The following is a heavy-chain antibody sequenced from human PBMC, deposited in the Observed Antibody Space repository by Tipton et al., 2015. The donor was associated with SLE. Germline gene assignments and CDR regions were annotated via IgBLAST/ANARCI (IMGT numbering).Heavy chain of an antibody. CDR1: GFTFSSYA. Sequence: SLRLSCAAFGFTFSSYAMTWVRQAPGKGLEWVSAIYTDGNTYYSDSVKGRFTISRDNSKNTVYLQMNSLRGDDTAVYYCARGRDGDSHWYFDLWGRGTLVTVSS. CDR3: ARGRDGDSHWYFDL. V-gene: IGHV3-23*05. CDR2: IYTDGNT. D-gene: IGHD2-21*02. J-gene: IGHJ2*01.